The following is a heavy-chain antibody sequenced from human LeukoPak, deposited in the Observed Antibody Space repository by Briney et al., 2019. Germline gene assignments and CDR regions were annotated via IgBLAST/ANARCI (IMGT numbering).Heavy chain of an antibody. CDR2: IYSRGSA. J-gene: IGHJ2*01. Sequence: SETLSLAGSVSGDSISYFYWSWIRQAAGKGLEWIGRIYSRGSADYNASLKSRVTMSVDTSKNQLSLKLSSVTAADTAVYYCARHITMIVVVTSYWYFDLWGRGTLVTVSS. CDR3: ARHITMIVVVTSYWYFDL. CDR1: GDSISYFY. V-gene: IGHV4-4*07. D-gene: IGHD3-22*01.